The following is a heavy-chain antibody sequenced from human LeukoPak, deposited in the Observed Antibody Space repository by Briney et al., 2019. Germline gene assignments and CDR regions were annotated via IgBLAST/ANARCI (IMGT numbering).Heavy chain of an antibody. CDR3: ARHMFLTGAQRAFDY. D-gene: IGHD3-9*01. Sequence: SETLSLTCTVSGGSVNSGDYYWSWMRQPPGKGLDYIVYIYYTGTTNYNPSLQSRVTISVDTCKNQFSLNLSSVTGADTDVYYCARHMFLTGAQRAFDYWGQGTLVTVSS. J-gene: IGHJ4*02. V-gene: IGHV4-61*08. CDR1: GGSVNSGDYY. CDR2: IYYTGTT.